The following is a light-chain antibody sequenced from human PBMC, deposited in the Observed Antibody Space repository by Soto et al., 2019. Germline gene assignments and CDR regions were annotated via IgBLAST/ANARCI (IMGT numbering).Light chain of an antibody. V-gene: IGKV1-5*03. Sequence: DIQMTQSPSTLSASVGDRVTITCRASQSISSWLAWYQQKPGKAPKLLIYKASSLESGVPSRFSGSGSGTEFTLTISSLEPEDFAVYYCQQYGSSPPTFGQGTKVDIK. J-gene: IGKJ1*01. CDR1: QSISSW. CDR2: KAS. CDR3: QQYGSSPPT.